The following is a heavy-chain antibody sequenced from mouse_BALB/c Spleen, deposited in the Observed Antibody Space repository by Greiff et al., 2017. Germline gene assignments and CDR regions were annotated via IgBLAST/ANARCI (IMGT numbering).Heavy chain of an antibody. Sequence: QVQLQQPGAELVRPGASVKLSCKASGYPFTSYWINWVKQRPGQGLEWIGNIYPSDSYTNYNQKFKDKATLTVDKSSSTAYMQLSSPTSEDSAVYYCTRGFAYWGQGTLVTVSA. CDR1: GYPFTSYW. CDR2: IYPSDSYT. V-gene: IGHV1-69*02. CDR3: TRGFAY. J-gene: IGHJ3*01.